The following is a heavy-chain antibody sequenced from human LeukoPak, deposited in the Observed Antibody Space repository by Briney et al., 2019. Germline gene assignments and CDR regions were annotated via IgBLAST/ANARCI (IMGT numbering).Heavy chain of an antibody. D-gene: IGHD6-19*01. CDR3: ARGGSRWLRWGIEVAGNFDY. V-gene: IGHV4-59*01. CDR1: GGSISSYY. CDR2: IYYSGST. J-gene: IGHJ4*02. Sequence: SETLSLTCTVSGGSISSYYWSWIRQPPGKGLEWIGYIYYSGSTNYNPSLKSRVTISVDTSKNQFSLKLSSVTAADTAVYYCARGGSRWLRWGIEVAGNFDYWGQGTLVTVSS.